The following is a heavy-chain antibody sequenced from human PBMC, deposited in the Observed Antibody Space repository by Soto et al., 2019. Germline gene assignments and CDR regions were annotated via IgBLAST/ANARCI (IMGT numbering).Heavy chain of an antibody. CDR3: ASTLSITLNAFDI. CDR2: IWYDGSNK. CDR1: GSTFSSYG. D-gene: IGHD3-10*01. V-gene: IGHV3-33*01. J-gene: IGHJ3*02. Sequence: PGGSLRLSCAASGSTFSSYGMHWVRQAPGKGLEWVAVIWYDGSNKYYADSVKGRFTISRDNSKNTLYLQMNSLRAEDTAVYYCASTLSITLNAFDIWGQGTMVTV.